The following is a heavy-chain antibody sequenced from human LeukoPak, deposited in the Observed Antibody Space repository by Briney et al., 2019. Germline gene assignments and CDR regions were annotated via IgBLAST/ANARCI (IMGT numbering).Heavy chain of an antibody. CDR1: GGSFSGYY. CDR2: INHSGST. J-gene: IGHJ5*02. Sequence: KPSETLSLTCAVYGGSFSGYYWSWIRQPPGKGLEWIGEINHSGSTNYNPSLKSRVTISVDTSKNQFSLKLSSVTAADTAVYYCAREGGATKNWFDPWGQGTLVTVSS. D-gene: IGHD1-14*01. V-gene: IGHV4-34*01. CDR3: AREGGATKNWFDP.